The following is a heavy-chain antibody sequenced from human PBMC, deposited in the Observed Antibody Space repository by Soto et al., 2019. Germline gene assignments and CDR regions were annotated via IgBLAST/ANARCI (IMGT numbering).Heavy chain of an antibody. CDR2: IYYSGDT. Sequence: PSETLSLTCTVSGDSISGYYWSWIRQPPGKGLELIGNIYYSGDTNYNPSLKSRVTISVDTSKNQFSLKLSSVTAADTAVYYCATLAYCGGDCYSPNYYYGMDVWGQGTTVTV. CDR3: ATLAYCGGDCYSPNYYYGMDV. V-gene: IGHV4-59*08. D-gene: IGHD2-21*02. CDR1: GDSISGYY. J-gene: IGHJ6*02.